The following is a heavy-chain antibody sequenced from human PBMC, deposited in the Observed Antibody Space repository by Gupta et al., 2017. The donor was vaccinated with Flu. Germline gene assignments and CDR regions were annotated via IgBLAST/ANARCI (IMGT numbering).Heavy chain of an antibody. D-gene: IGHD3-9*01. CDR3: ARGYFDWQRFHFFEY. CDR1: GGAISTGGYY. Sequence: QVQLRESDPGLVKPSQTLSLTCSVSGGAISTGGYYWSWVRQHPGKGLEWLGYIYYTGGTHYNPSLTGRITISVDTSKNQFSLGLTSVTAADTAMYYCARGYFDWQRFHFFEYWGQGSLVTVAP. V-gene: IGHV4-31*03. J-gene: IGHJ4*02. CDR2: IYYTGGT.